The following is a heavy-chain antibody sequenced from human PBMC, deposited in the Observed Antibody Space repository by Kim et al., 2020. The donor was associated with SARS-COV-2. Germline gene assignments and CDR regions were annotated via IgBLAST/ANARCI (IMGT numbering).Heavy chain of an antibody. CDR2: T. V-gene: IGHV4-39*01. Sequence: TYYNRSLKSRVSKSVDTSKNQLSLKLGSVTAADTAVYYCARVYGDYVDYWGQGTLVTVSS. CDR3: ARVYGDYVDY. D-gene: IGHD4-17*01. J-gene: IGHJ4*02.